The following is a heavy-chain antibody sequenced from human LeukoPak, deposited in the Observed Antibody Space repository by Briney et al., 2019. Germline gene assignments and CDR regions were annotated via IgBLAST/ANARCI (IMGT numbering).Heavy chain of an antibody. V-gene: IGHV4-59*11. CDR1: GGSISSHY. CDR2: IYYSGST. CDR3: ARASYDFWSGYYTHDY. Sequence: SSETLSLTCTVSGGSISSHYWSWIRQPPGKGLEWIGYIYYSGSTNYNPSLKSRVTISVDTSKNQFSLKLSSVTAADTAVYYCARASYDFWSGYYTHDYWGQGTLVAVSS. J-gene: IGHJ4*02. D-gene: IGHD3-3*01.